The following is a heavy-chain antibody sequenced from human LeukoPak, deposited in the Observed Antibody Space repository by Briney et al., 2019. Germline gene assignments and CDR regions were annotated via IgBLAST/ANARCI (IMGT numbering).Heavy chain of an antibody. V-gene: IGHV3-11*06. J-gene: IGHJ3*02. CDR2: ISSSSSYT. Sequence: GGSLRLSCAVSGFTVSSNYMSWIRQAPGKGLEWISYISSSSSYTTYADSVRGRFTISRDNAKNSLYVQMNYLRAEDTAVYYCARERDCRSTSCLDAFDIGGQGTMVTVSS. CDR3: ARERDCRSTSCLDAFDI. CDR1: GFTVSSNY. D-gene: IGHD2-2*01.